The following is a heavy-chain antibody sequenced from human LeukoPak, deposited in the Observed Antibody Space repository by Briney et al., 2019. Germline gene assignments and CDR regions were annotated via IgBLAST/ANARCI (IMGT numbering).Heavy chain of an antibody. CDR2: ISGSSSGSTSIT. V-gene: IGHV3-48*04. Sequence: GGSLRLSCAFSGLIFSTYAMNWVSQAPGKGLEWISYISGSSSGSTSITQYADSVKGRFTISRDNAKNSLFLQMNSLRAEDTAVYYCARGPFLHQYYYDSSGYYGDFAYWGQGTLVTVSS. D-gene: IGHD3-22*01. J-gene: IGHJ4*02. CDR3: ARGPFLHQYYYDSSGYYGDFAY. CDR1: GLIFSTYA.